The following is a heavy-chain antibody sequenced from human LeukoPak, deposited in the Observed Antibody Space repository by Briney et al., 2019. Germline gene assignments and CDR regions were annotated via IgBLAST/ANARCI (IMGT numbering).Heavy chain of an antibody. Sequence: GGSLRLSCAASGFTFSSYAMSWVRQAPGKGLEWVSAISGSGGSTYYADSVKGRFTISRDNSKNTLYLQMNSLRAEDTALYYCAKDRDYYLVGFFDYWGQGTLVTVSS. J-gene: IGHJ4*02. V-gene: IGHV3-23*01. CDR1: GFTFSSYA. CDR3: AKDRDYYLVGFFDY. CDR2: ISGSGGST. D-gene: IGHD3-10*01.